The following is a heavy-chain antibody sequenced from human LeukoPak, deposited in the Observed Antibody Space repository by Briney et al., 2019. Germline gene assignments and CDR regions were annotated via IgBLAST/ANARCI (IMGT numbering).Heavy chain of an antibody. CDR3: AKRGEGVSNTWYMNNWFDP. Sequence: PGGSLRLSCAASGFTFSFYRMNWVRQAPGKGLEWVSSISSSSGYIYYADSLKGRFTISRDNAKNSLYLQMDSLRAEDTAVYYCAKRGEGVSNTWYMNNWFDPWGQGTLVTVSS. CDR2: ISSSSGYI. CDR1: GFTFSFYR. J-gene: IGHJ5*02. V-gene: IGHV3-21*01. D-gene: IGHD6-13*01.